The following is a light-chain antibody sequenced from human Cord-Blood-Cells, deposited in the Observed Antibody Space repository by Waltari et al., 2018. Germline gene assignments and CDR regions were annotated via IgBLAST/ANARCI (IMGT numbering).Light chain of an antibody. CDR3: QQYYSYPLT. CDR1: QGISSY. J-gene: IGKJ4*01. CDR2: AAS. V-gene: IGKV1-8*01. Sequence: AIRMTQSPSSFSASTGDRVTITCRASQGISSYLAWYQQKPGKAPKLLIYAASTLQSGVPSMFSGSGSATDFTLTISCLQSEDFATYYCQQYYSYPLTFGGGTKVEIK.